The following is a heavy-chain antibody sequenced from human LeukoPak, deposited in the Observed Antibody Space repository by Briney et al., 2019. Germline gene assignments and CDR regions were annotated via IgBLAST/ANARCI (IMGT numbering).Heavy chain of an antibody. Sequence: SETLSLTCTVSGGSISSSSYYWGWIRQPPGKGLEWIGSIYYSGSTYYNPSLKSRVTISVDTSKNQFSLKLSSVTAADTAVYYCARTTASSPRWHAFDIWGQGTMVTVSS. CDR3: ARTTASSPRWHAFDI. V-gene: IGHV4-39*01. CDR1: GGSISSSSYY. J-gene: IGHJ3*02. CDR2: IYYSGST. D-gene: IGHD2-21*02.